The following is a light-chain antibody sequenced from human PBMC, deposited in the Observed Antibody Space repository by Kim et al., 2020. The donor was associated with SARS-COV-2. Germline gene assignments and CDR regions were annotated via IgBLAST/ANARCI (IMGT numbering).Light chain of an antibody. J-gene: IGKJ2*01. CDR3: QQYGDSLQT. CDR1: QSISSNY. Sequence: EVVLTQSPGTVSLSPGERATLSCRASQSISSNYLAWYQQKPGHAPTLLIYGASSRATGIPDRFRGSGSGTDFTLIITRLEPEDFAVYYCQQYGDSLQTFGQGTKLEI. V-gene: IGKV3-20*01. CDR2: GAS.